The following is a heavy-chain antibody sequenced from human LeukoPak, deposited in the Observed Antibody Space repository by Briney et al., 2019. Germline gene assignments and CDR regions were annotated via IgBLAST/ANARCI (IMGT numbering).Heavy chain of an antibody. D-gene: IGHD4-17*01. V-gene: IGHV3-21*01. Sequence: GGSLRLSCAASGFTFSSYNMNWVRQAPGKGLEWVSSISSGSNYIYYADSVKGRFTISRDHAKNSLYLQMNSLRAEDTAVYYCAKDYSSGTVTIGGSWGQGTLVTVSS. CDR1: GFTFSSYN. CDR3: AKDYSSGTVTIGGS. CDR2: ISSGSNYI. J-gene: IGHJ4*02.